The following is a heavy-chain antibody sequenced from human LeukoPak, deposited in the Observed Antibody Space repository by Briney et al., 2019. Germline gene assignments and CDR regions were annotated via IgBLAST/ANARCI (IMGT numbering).Heavy chain of an antibody. V-gene: IGHV3-49*04. J-gene: IGHJ4*02. Sequence: GGSLRLSCTASGFIFGDYAMSWVRQAPGKGLEWVGFIRSKAYGGAIEYVASVRGRFTISRDDSKSITDLQMDSLKTEDTAVYYCTRCSGGSCCSHYFDYWGQGTLVTVSS. CDR2: IRSKAYGGAI. CDR1: GFIFGDYA. CDR3: TRCSGGSCCSHYFDY. D-gene: IGHD2-15*01.